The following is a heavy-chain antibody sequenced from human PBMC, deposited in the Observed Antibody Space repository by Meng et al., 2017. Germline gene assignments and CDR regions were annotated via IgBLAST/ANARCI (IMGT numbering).Heavy chain of an antibody. D-gene: IGHD3-10*01. CDR3: ARGFSHYGSGSYWARDAFDI. V-gene: IGHV4-34*01. CDR1: GGSFSGYY. CDR2: INHSGST. Sequence: SETLSLTCAVYGGSFSGYYWSWIRQPPGKGLKWIGEINHSGSTNYNPSLKSRVTISVDTSKNQFSLKLSSVTAADTAVYYCARGFSHYGSGSYWARDAFDIWGQGTMVTVSS. J-gene: IGHJ3*02.